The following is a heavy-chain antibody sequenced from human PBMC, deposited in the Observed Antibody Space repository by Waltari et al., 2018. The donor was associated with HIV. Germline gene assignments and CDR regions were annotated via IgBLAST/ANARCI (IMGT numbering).Heavy chain of an antibody. CDR1: GYSFPSYD. D-gene: IGHD2-21*02. CDR3: ARGSRRDCYWFDP. CDR2: MKPKGGNT. V-gene: IGHV1-8*01. Sequence: QVQLVQSGAEVKKPGASVKVSCKASGYSFPSYDINWVRQASGKGLEWLGWMKPKGGNTGYAQTFQGRVTMTSNTSISTAYMERSSLRSEDTAVYYCARGSRRDCYWFDPWGQGTLVTVSS. J-gene: IGHJ5*02.